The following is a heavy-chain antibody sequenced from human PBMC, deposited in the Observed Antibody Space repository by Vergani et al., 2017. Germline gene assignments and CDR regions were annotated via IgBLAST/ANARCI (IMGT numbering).Heavy chain of an antibody. CDR1: GGSFSGYY. D-gene: IGHD6-6*01. CDR3: ARVYSSSWGYYYYYMDV. Sequence: QVQLQQWGAGLLKPSETLSLTCAVYGGSFSGYYWSWIRQPPGKGLEWIGEINHSGSTNYNPSLKSRVTISVDTSTNQFSLKLSSVTAADTAVYYCARVYSSSWGYYYYYMDVWGKGTTVTVSS. CDR2: INHSGST. J-gene: IGHJ6*03. V-gene: IGHV4-34*01.